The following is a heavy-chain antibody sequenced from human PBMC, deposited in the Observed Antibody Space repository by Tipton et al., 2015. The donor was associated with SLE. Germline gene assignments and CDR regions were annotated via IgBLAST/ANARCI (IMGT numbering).Heavy chain of an antibody. Sequence: SLRLSCAASGFTFSSYAMHWVRQAPGKGLEWVAVISYDGSNKYYADSEKGRFTISRDNSKNTLYLQMNSLRAEDTAVYYCAREWGTYSSRWYCLGYWGQGTLVTVSS. CDR1: GFTFSSYA. CDR3: AREWGTYSSRWYCLGY. V-gene: IGHV3-30-3*01. J-gene: IGHJ4*02. CDR2: ISYDGSNK. D-gene: IGHD6-13*01.